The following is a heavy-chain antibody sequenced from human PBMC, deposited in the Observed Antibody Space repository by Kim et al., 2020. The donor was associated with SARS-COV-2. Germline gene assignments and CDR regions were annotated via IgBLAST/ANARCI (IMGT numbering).Heavy chain of an antibody. V-gene: IGHV3-30*04. Sequence: GGSLRLSCAASGFTFSSYAMHWVRQAPGKGLEWVAVISYDGSNKYYADSVKGRFTISRDNSKNTLYLQMNSLRAEDTAVYYCARDFKVRGDYFDYWGQGTLVTVSS. D-gene: IGHD3-10*01. CDR3: ARDFKVRGDYFDY. J-gene: IGHJ4*02. CDR2: ISYDGSNK. CDR1: GFTFSSYA.